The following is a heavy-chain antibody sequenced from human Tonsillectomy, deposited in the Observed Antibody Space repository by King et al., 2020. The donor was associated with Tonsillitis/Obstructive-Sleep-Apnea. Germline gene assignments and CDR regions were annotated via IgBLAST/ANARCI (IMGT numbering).Heavy chain of an antibody. CDR2: ISNDGSNE. CDR3: ARRGDAGYSSSWYLDY. V-gene: IGHV3-30*04. CDR1: GFTFSSYA. D-gene: IGHD6-13*01. J-gene: IGHJ4*02. Sequence: VQLVESGGGVVQPGRSLRLSCVASGFTFSSYAMYWVRQAPGKGLEWVAVISNDGSNEYYADSVKGRFTISRDNSKNTLNLQMNSLRAEDTSVYYCARRGDAGYSSSWYLDYWGQGTLVTVSS.